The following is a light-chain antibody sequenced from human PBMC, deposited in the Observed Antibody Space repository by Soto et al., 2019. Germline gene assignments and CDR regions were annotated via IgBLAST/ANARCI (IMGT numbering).Light chain of an antibody. J-gene: IGKJ1*01. V-gene: IGKV1-5*01. CDR1: QSFSTW. CDR2: DAS. CDR3: QQYNTYPWT. Sequence: DIQMTQSPSTLSASVGDRVTITCRASQSFSTWLAWYQQKPGKAPKLLIYDASSLESGVPSRFSGSGSGTEFTLTISSLQPDDFATDYCQQYNTYPWTFGQGTKVEI.